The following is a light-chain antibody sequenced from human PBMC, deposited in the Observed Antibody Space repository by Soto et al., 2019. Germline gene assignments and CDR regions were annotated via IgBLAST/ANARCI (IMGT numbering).Light chain of an antibody. V-gene: IGKV1-5*03. CDR3: QQYNSYV. CDR1: QSIGNW. J-gene: IGKJ3*01. Sequence: DVQMTQTPSSLSASVGDRVILTCRASQSIGNWLAWYQQKPGKAPKLLIYKASSLESGVPTRFSGSGSGTDFTLTISSPQPEDFATYYCQQYNSYVFGPGTKVDIK. CDR2: KAS.